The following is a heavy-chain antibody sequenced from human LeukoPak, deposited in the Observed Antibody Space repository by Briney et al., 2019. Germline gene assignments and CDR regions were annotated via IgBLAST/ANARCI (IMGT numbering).Heavy chain of an antibody. V-gene: IGHV3-49*03. D-gene: IGHD6-19*01. CDR1: GFTFGDYA. CDR2: IRSKAYGGTT. J-gene: IGHJ4*02. Sequence: GGSLRLSCTASGFTFGDYALSWFRQAPGKGLEWVGFIRSKAYGGTTDYAAPVKGRFTISRDDSKNTLYLQMNSLKTEDTAVYYCTTWYISSGFWGQGTLVTVSS. CDR3: TTWYISSGF.